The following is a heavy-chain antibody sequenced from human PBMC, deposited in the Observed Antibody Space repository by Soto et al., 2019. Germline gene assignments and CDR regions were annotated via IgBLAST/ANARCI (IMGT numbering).Heavy chain of an antibody. J-gene: IGHJ4*02. CDR1: GFTFSNYA. CDR3: ARVNRDPYFDY. Sequence: PGGSLRLSCAASGFTFSNYAMTWVRQAPGKGLEWVSAISDNGERTHYADSVKGRFTFSRDNAKNSLYLQMNSLRAEDTAVYYCARVNRDPYFDYWGQGTLVTVSS. V-gene: IGHV3-23*01. CDR2: ISDNGERT.